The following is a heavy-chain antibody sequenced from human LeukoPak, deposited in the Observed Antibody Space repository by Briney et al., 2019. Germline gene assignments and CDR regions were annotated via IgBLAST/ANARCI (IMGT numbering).Heavy chain of an antibody. CDR1: GYTFTGYY. CDR3: ARDGYYGSGSPNYYYYYMDV. J-gene: IGHJ6*03. Sequence: SVKVSCKASGYTFTGYYMHWVRPAPGQGLEWMGWINPNSGGTNYAQKFQGRVTMTRDTSISTAYMELSRLRSDDTAVYFCARDGYYGSGSPNYYYYYMDVWGKGTTVTISS. V-gene: IGHV1-2*02. CDR2: INPNSGGT. D-gene: IGHD3-10*01.